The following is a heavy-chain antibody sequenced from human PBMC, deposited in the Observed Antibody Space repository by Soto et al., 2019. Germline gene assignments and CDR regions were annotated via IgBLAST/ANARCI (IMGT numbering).Heavy chain of an antibody. CDR3: ASLGYCNGVTCYSTAFDI. Sequence: QAPGKGLEWKAVISEVGSRTYHADSVKDRFAISRDNSKNMLYLQMNSLRPEDTAVYYCASLGYCNGVTCYSTAFDIWGQGTMVTVSS. D-gene: IGHD2-15*01. V-gene: IGHV3-30*09. J-gene: IGHJ3*02. CDR2: ISEVGSRT.